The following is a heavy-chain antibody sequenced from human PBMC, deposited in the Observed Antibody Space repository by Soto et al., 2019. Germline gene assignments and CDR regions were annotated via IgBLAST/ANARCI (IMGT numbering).Heavy chain of an antibody. CDR3: ARGDPLLWFGEKVYYGMDV. CDR2: IYYSGST. J-gene: IGHJ6*02. V-gene: IGHV4-59*01. Sequence: QVQLQESGPGLVKPSETLSLTCTVSGGSISSYYWSWIRQPPGKGLEWIGYIYYSGSTNYNPSLTRPVTISVDTSKNQFSLELSSVTAADTAVYYCARGDPLLWFGEKVYYGMDVWGQGTTVTVSS. D-gene: IGHD3-10*01. CDR1: GGSISSYY.